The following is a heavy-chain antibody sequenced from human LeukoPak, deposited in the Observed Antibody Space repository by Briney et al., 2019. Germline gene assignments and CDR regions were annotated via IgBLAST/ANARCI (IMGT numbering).Heavy chain of an antibody. V-gene: IGHV1-2*02. J-gene: IGHJ3*02. Sequence: ASVKVSCKASGYTFTSYYMHWVRQAPGQGLEWMGWINPNSGGTNYAQKFQGRVTMTRDTSISTAYMELSRLRSDDTAVYYCARDHIDGLLLHAFDIWGQGTMVTVSS. D-gene: IGHD2-21*02. CDR2: INPNSGGT. CDR1: GYTFTSYY. CDR3: ARDHIDGLLLHAFDI.